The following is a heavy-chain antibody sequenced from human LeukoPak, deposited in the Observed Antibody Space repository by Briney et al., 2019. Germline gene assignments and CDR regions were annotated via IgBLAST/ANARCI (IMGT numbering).Heavy chain of an antibody. CDR2: IIPIFGTA. D-gene: IGHD3-16*02. CDR3: ARDRSFYFYYGMDV. V-gene: IGHV1-69*01. J-gene: IGHJ6*02. CDR1: GGTFSSYA. Sequence: SVKVSCKASGGTFSSYAISWVRQAPGQGLEWMGGIIPIFGTANYAQKFQGRVTFTADESTSTAYMELSSLRSEDTAVYYCARDRSFYFYYGMDVWGQGTTVTVSS.